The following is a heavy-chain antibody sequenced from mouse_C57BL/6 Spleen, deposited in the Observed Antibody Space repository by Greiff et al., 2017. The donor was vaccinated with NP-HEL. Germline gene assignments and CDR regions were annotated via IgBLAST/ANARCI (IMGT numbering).Heavy chain of an antibody. V-gene: IGHV1-61*01. CDR1: GYTFTSYW. CDR2: IYPSDSET. CDR3: ARKRYYGSAGYFDV. D-gene: IGHD1-1*01. J-gene: IGHJ1*03. Sequence: QVQLQQPGAELVRPGSSVKLSCKASGYTFTSYWMDWVKQRPGQGLEWIGNIYPSDSETHYNQKFKDKATLTVDKSSSTAYMQLSSLTSEDSAVYYCARKRYYGSAGYFDVWGTGTTVTVSS.